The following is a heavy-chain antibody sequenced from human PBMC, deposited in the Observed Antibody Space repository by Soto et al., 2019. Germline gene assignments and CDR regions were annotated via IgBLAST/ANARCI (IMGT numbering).Heavy chain of an antibody. CDR2: ISSGGSSI. CDR3: ASLAIGTIIRGAPDF. CDR1: GFTFSDYY. J-gene: IGHJ4*02. Sequence: GSLRLSCAASGFTFSDYYMTWIRQAPGKGLEWVPYISSGGSSIYYADSVKGRFTISRDNAKNSLYLQMNSLRAEDTAMYYCASLAIGTIIRGAPDFWGQGTLVTVSS. V-gene: IGHV3-11*01. D-gene: IGHD3-10*01.